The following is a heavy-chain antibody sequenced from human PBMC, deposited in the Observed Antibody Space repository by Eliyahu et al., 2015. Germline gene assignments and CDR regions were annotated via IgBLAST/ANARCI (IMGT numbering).Heavy chain of an antibody. J-gene: IGHJ4*02. V-gene: IGHV3-23*01. CDR2: ISGSGGST. D-gene: IGHD5-24*01. CDR1: GFPFXSYA. Sequence: EVQLLESGGGLVQPGGSLRLSCAASGFPFXSYAMGXVRQAXGKGVGWVXAISGSGGSTYYADSVKGRFTISRDNSKNTLYLQMNSLRAEDTAVYYCAKDLRDGYNRNGRFDYWGQGTLVTVSS. CDR3: AKDLRDGYNRNGRFDY.